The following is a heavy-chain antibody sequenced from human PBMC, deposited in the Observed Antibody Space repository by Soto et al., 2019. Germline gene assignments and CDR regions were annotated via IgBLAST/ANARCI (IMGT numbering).Heavy chain of an antibody. CDR3: ARTSMQSRGYSYGHGGMDV. J-gene: IGHJ6*02. CDR1: GYSFTSYW. CDR2: IDPSDSYT. D-gene: IGHD5-18*01. Sequence: PGESLKISCKGSGYSFTSYWFSWVRQMPGKGLEWMGRIDPSDSYTNYSPSFQGHVTISADKSISTAYLQWSSLKASDTAMYYCARTSMQSRGYSYGHGGMDVWGQGTTVTVSS. V-gene: IGHV5-10-1*01.